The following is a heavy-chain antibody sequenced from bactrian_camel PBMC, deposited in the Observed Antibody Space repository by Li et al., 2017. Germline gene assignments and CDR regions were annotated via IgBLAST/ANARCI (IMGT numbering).Heavy chain of an antibody. CDR3: AAPKKFARWDCGVVAALALNFGY. J-gene: IGHJ6*01. V-gene: IGHV3S53*01. CDR1: GAAYNKNA. D-gene: IGHD6*01. Sequence: HVQLVESGGGSVQTGGSLRLTCVASGAAYNKNAITWFHQAPGKEREGVAVIESDGDTTYSDSVKGRFTISKDNDKNTLYLQMNSLKPEDTAMYYCAAPKKFARWDCGVVAALALNFGYRGQGTQVTVS. CDR2: IESDGDT.